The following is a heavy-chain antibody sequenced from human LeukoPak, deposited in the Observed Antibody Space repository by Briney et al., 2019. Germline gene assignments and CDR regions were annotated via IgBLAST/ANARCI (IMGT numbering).Heavy chain of an antibody. CDR1: GYTFTGYY. J-gene: IGHJ3*02. CDR2: INPNSGGT. V-gene: IGHV1-2*02. Sequence: ASVKVSCKASGYTFTGYYMHWVRQAPGQGLEWMGWINPNSGGTNYAQKLQGRVTMTTDTSTSTAYMELRSLRSDDTAVYYCARDPPYYYGSGSYYNDGRNDAFDIWGQGTMVTVSS. D-gene: IGHD3-10*01. CDR3: ARDPPYYYGSGSYYNDGRNDAFDI.